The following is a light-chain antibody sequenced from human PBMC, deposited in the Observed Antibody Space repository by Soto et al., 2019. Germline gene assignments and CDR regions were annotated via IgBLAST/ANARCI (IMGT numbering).Light chain of an antibody. CDR1: SSDVGGYNY. J-gene: IGLJ2*01. CDR2: EVS. CDR3: SSYPGSNNFDVV. V-gene: IGLV2-8*01. Sequence: QSVLTQPPSASGSPGQSVTISCTGTSSDVGGYNYVSWYQQHPGKAPKLMIYEVSKRPSGVPDRFSGSKSGNTASLTVSGLQAEDEADYYCSSYPGSNNFDVVFGGGTKLTVL.